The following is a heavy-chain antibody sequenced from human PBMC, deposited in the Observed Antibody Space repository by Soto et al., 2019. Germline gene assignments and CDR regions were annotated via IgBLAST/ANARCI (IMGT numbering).Heavy chain of an antibody. V-gene: IGHV4-34*01. Sequence: QVQLQQWGAGLLKPSETLSLTCAVYGGSFSGYYWSWIRQPPGKGLEWIGEINHSGSTNYNPSLKSRVTISVDTSKNQFSLKLSSVTAADTAVYYCARAPGRYKPGYFDYWGQGTLVTVSS. J-gene: IGHJ4*02. CDR1: GGSFSGYY. CDR2: INHSGST. CDR3: ARAPGRYKPGYFDY. D-gene: IGHD1-20*01.